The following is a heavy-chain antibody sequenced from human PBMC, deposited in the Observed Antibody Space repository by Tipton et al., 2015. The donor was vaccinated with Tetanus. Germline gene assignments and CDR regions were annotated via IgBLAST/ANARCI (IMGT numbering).Heavy chain of an antibody. J-gene: IGHJ6*02. CDR2: ISRSGGST. D-gene: IGHD3-10*01. Sequence: SLRLSCVASAITFSTYAMSWVRQAPGKGLEWVSGISRSGGSTYYADSVKGRFTISRDNSQRTLYLQMSSLRAEDTAVYFCANMDTYFYHGRDVWGQGTTVTVPS. CDR3: ANMDTYFYHGRDV. V-gene: IGHV3-23*01. CDR1: AITFSTYA.